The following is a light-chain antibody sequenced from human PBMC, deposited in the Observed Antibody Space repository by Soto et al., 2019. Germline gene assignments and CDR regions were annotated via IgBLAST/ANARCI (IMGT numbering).Light chain of an antibody. CDR1: QSVSSSY. V-gene: IGKV3-20*01. CDR2: GAS. Sequence: EIVLTQSPGTLSLSPGERATLSCRARQSVSSSYLAWYQQKPGQAPRLLIYGASSRATGIPDRFSGSGSGTDFTLTISRLEPEDFAVYYCQQYGSSPLYTFGKGTKLEIK. J-gene: IGKJ2*01. CDR3: QQYGSSPLYT.